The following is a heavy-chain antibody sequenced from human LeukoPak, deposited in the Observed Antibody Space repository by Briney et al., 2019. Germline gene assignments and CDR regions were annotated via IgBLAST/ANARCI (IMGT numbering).Heavy chain of an antibody. CDR3: ATLPRGHLFDS. Sequence: ASVKVSCKLSGDTLTELSMHWVRQSPGKGLEWMGGFVPEDGETIYAQKFQGRVTMTVDTSTDTAYMELSSLRPDDTAVYFCATLPRGHLFDSWGQGTLVTVSS. D-gene: IGHD3-10*01. V-gene: IGHV1-24*01. CDR2: FVPEDGET. J-gene: IGHJ4*02. CDR1: GDTLTELS.